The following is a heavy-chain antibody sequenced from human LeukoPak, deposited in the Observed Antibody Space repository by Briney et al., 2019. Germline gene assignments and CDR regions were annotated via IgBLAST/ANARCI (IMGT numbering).Heavy chain of an antibody. J-gene: IGHJ4*02. D-gene: IGHD5-18*01. CDR1: GYIFSNYW. CDR2: IYSGDSDV. CDR3: ARGGGYNYGTFDY. Sequence: GESLKISRKGSGYIFSNYWIGWVRQMPGEGLEWMGIIYSGDSDVRYSPSFQGQVTISADKSISTAYLQWSSLKASDTAMYYCARGGGYNYGTFDYWGQGTLVTVSS. V-gene: IGHV5-51*01.